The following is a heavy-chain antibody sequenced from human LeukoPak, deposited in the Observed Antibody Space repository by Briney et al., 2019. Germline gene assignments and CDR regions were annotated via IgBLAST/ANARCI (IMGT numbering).Heavy chain of an antibody. CDR3: ARPRILSTVTTDAFDI. Sequence: GASVTVSCKASGGTFSSYAISWVRQAPGQGLEWMGGIIPIFGTANYAQKFQGRVTITADESTSTAYMELSSLRSEDTAVYYCARPRILSTVTTDAFDIWGQGTMVTVSS. CDR2: IIPIFGTA. D-gene: IGHD4-17*01. CDR1: GGTFSSYA. J-gene: IGHJ3*02. V-gene: IGHV1-69*13.